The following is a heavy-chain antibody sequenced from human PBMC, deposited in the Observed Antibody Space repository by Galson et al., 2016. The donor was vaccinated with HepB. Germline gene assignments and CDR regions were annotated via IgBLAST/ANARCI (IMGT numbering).Heavy chain of an antibody. CDR1: GATISNGGYY. CDR2: IYYSGNT. Sequence: TLSLTCSVSGATISNGGYYWSWIRQHPGKGLEWIGYIYYSGNTYYNPSLKSRVLISVDTSKNHVSLKLSSVTAADTAVYYCARTDGLFCGMDGWGQGSTVSVSS. V-gene: IGHV4-31*03. CDR3: ARTDGLFCGMDG. J-gene: IGHJ6*02. D-gene: IGHD2-8*01.